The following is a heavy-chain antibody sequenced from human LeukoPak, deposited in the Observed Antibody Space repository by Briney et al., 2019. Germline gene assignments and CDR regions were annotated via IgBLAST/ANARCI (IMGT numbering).Heavy chain of an antibody. J-gene: IGHJ6*03. D-gene: IGHD3-3*01. Sequence: PSETLSLTCTVSGGSISSYYWSWIRQPPGKGLEWIGYIYYSGSTNYNPSLKSRVAISVDTSKNQFSLKLSSVTAADTAVYYCARGPYYDFWSGYYDYYYYYMDVWGKGTTVTVSS. CDR1: GGSISSYY. CDR2: IYYSGST. CDR3: ARGPYYDFWSGYYDYYYYYMDV. V-gene: IGHV4-59*01.